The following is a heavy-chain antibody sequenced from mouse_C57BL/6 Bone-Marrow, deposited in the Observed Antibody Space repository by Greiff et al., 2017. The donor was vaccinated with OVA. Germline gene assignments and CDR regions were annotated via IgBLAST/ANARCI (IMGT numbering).Heavy chain of an antibody. Sequence: VQLQQSGTVLARPGASVKMSCKTSGYTFTSYWMHWVKQRPGQGLEWIGAIYPGNSDTSYNQKFKGKAKLTAVTSASTAYMELSSLTNEDSAVYYCTRDYGSSHYFDYWGQGTTLTVSS. D-gene: IGHD1-1*01. CDR1: GYTFTSYW. CDR2: IYPGNSDT. V-gene: IGHV1-5*01. CDR3: TRDYGSSHYFDY. J-gene: IGHJ2*01.